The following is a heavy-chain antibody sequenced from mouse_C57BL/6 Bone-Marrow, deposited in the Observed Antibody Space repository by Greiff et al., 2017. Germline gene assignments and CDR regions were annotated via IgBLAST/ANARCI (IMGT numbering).Heavy chain of an antibody. CDR1: GFTFSSYA. V-gene: IGHV5-4*03. J-gene: IGHJ3*01. D-gene: IGHD2-10*02. CDR2: ISDGGSYT. Sequence: EVMLVESGGGLVKPGGSLKLSCAASGFTFSSYAMSWVRQTPEKRLEWVATISDGGSYTYYPDNVKGRFTISRDNAKNNLYLQMSHLKSEDTAMYYCARGVWYLAYWGQGTLVTVSA. CDR3: ARGVWYLAY.